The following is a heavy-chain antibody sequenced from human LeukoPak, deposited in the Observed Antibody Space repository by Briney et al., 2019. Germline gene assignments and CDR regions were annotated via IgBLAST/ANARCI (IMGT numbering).Heavy chain of an antibody. J-gene: IGHJ4*02. D-gene: IGHD5-18*01. V-gene: IGHV3-30*18. Sequence: QTGGSLRLSCAASGFTFSSYAMHWVRQSLGKGLEWVAVMSYDGFNKYYADSVKGRFTISRDNSKNTLYLQLNSLRAEDTAVYYCAKTKVYSYGYYFDYWGQGTLVTVSS. CDR1: GFTFSSYA. CDR2: MSYDGFNK. CDR3: AKTKVYSYGYYFDY.